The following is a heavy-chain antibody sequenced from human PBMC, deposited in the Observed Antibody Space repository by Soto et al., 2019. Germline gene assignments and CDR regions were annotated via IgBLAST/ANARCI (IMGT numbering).Heavy chain of an antibody. J-gene: IGHJ5*02. CDR1: GFSLSNARMG. D-gene: IGHD6-6*01. V-gene: IGHV2-26*01. Sequence: QVTLKESGPVLVKPTETLTLTCTVSGFSLSNARMGVSWIRQPPGKALEWLAHIFSNDEKSYSTSLKSSLTISKDTSKSQVVLTMTNMDPVDTATYYCARITRRYLLFDPWGQGTLVTVSS. CDR2: IFSNDEK. CDR3: ARITRRYLLFDP.